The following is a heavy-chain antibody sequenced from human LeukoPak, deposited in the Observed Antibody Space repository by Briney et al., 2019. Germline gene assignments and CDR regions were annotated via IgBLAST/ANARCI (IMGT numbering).Heavy chain of an antibody. V-gene: IGHV4-39*07. D-gene: IGHD3-3*01. CDR2: IYYSGST. J-gene: IGHJ6*03. CDR3: ARVGATIFPHYYYYYMDV. CDR1: GGSISGSSYY. Sequence: SETLSLTCTVSGGSISGSSYYWGWIRQPPGKGLEWIGSIYYSGSTYYDPSLKSRVTISVDTSKNQFSLKLSSVTAADTAVYYCARVGATIFPHYYYYYMDVWGKGTTVTVSS.